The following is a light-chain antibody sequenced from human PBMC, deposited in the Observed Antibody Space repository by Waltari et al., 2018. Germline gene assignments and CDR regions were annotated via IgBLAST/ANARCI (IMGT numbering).Light chain of an antibody. CDR3: QHYNSRPLT. V-gene: IGKV3-15*01. CDR2: GAS. Sequence: EIVMTQSPATLSVFPGERATLSCRASQRVRSNLAWYQQRPGQSPRLLLYGASTRATGIPARFSGSGSGTDFTLTISSLQSEDFAVYYCQHYNSRPLTFGGGTKVEMK. J-gene: IGKJ4*01. CDR1: QRVRSN.